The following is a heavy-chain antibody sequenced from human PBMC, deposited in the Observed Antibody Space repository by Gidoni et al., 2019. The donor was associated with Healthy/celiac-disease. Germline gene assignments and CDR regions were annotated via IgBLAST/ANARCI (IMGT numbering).Heavy chain of an antibody. CDR1: GFAFSSYA. CDR2: ISYDGSNK. D-gene: IGHD6-6*01. CDR3: ARDGEVLAARLGFNYFDY. Sequence: QVQLVESGGGVVQPGRSLRLSCAASGFAFSSYAMHWVRQAPGKGLEWVAVISYDGSNKYYADSVKGRFTISRDNSKNTLYLQMNSLRAEDTAVYYCARDGEVLAARLGFNYFDYWGQGTLVTVSS. V-gene: IGHV3-30-3*01. J-gene: IGHJ4*02.